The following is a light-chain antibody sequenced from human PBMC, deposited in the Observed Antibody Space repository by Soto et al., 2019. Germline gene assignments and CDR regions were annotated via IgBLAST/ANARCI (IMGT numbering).Light chain of an antibody. CDR3: GTWDNSLHTEV. V-gene: IGLV1-51*01. Sequence: QSVLTQPPSLSAAPEQRVTISCSVSSSNIGNNYVSWYQQLPGAAPKLLIYDNNKRPSGIPDRFSGSKSGTSATLAITGLRTGDEADYYCGTWDNSLHTEVFGTGTKVTVL. CDR1: SSNIGNNY. CDR2: DNN. J-gene: IGLJ1*01.